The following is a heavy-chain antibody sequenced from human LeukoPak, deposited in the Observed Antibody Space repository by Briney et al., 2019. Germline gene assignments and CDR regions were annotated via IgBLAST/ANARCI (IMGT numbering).Heavy chain of an antibody. CDR1: GGSISSYY. D-gene: IGHD6-13*01. V-gene: IGHV4-59*08. Sequence: PSETLSLTCTVSGGSISSYYWSWIRQPPGKGLEWIGYIYYSGSTNYNPSLKSRVTISVDTSKNQFSLKLSSVTAADTAVYYCARMYSSSWEGVFDYWGQGTLVTLSS. CDR2: IYYSGST. CDR3: ARMYSSSWEGVFDY. J-gene: IGHJ4*02.